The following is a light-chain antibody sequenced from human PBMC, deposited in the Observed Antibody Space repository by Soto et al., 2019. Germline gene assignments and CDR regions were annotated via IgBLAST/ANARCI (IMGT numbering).Light chain of an antibody. CDR3: SSYTTSSTYV. V-gene: IGLV2-14*01. CDR2: DVS. Sequence: QSVLTQPASVSGSPGQSITISCTGTSSDVGSYNYVSWYQQHPGKAPKVMIYDVSNRPSGVSYRFSGSKSGNTASLTISGLQAEDEADYYCSSYTTSSTYVFGTGTKLPS. CDR1: SSDVGSYNY. J-gene: IGLJ1*01.